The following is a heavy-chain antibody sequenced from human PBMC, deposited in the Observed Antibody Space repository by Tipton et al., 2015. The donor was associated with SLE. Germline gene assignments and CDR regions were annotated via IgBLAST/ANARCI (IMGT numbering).Heavy chain of an antibody. J-gene: IGHJ4*02. CDR2: ISSSGSYP. D-gene: IGHD3-9*01. CDR3: VRAGYDVLTGYQRGYFDY. CDR1: GFTFSLYN. Sequence: GSLRLSCAASGFTFSLYNMNWVRQAPGKGLEWVSSISSSGSYPYYADSLQGRFTISRDNAKNSLFLQMNSLRAEDTAVFYCVRAGYDVLTGYQRGYFDYWGQGTLVTVSS. V-gene: IGHV3-21*01.